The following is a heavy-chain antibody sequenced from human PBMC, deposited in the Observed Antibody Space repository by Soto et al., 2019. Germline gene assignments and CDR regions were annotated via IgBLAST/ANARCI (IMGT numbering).Heavy chain of an antibody. V-gene: IGHV1-69*13. Sequence: GASVKVSCKASGGTFSSYAISWVRQAPGQGLEWMGGIIPIFGTANYAQKFQGRVTITADESTSTAYMELSSLRSEDTAVYYCARADGRLDSYHYSYYGMDVWGQGTTVTVS. J-gene: IGHJ6*02. D-gene: IGHD6-19*01. CDR3: ARADGRLDSYHYSYYGMDV. CDR2: IIPIFGTA. CDR1: GGTFSSYA.